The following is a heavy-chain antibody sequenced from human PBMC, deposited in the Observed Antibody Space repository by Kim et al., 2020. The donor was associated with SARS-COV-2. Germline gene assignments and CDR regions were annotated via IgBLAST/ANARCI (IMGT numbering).Heavy chain of an antibody. V-gene: IGHV3-23*01. Sequence: GGSLRLSCAASGFTFSSYAMSWVRQAPGKGLEWVSAISGSGGSTYYADSVKGRFTISRDNSKNTLYLQMNSLRAEDTAVYYCAKFYGPDGYNWYYFDYWGQGTLVTVSS. J-gene: IGHJ4*02. CDR3: AKFYGPDGYNWYYFDY. CDR2: ISGSGGST. CDR1: GFTFSSYA. D-gene: IGHD5-12*01.